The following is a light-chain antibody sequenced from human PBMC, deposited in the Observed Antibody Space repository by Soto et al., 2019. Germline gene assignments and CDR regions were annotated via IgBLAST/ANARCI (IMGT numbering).Light chain of an antibody. CDR1: SSNIGSYT. J-gene: IGLJ2*01. CDR2: NNN. CDR3: AAWDDSLNGVV. V-gene: IGLV1-44*01. Sequence: QSVLTQPPSASGTPGQRVTISCSGSSSNIGSYTVNWYQQLPGTAPKLLMYNNNQRPSGVPERFSGSKSGTSASLAISGLQSEDEADYYCAAWDDSLNGVVFGGGTKLTVL.